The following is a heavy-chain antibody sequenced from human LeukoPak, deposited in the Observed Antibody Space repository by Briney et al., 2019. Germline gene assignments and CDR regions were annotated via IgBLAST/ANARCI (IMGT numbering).Heavy chain of an antibody. D-gene: IGHD4-17*01. CDR3: AREDVRDDYGDYELYYYYGMDV. CDR2: INSDGSST. Sequence: GPLRLSCAASEFTFSSYWMHWVRQAPGKGLVWVSRINSDGSSTSYADSVKGRFTISRDNAKNTLYLQMNSLRAEDTAVYYCAREDVRDDYGDYELYYYYGMDVWGQGTTVTVSS. J-gene: IGHJ6*02. CDR1: EFTFSSYW. V-gene: IGHV3-74*01.